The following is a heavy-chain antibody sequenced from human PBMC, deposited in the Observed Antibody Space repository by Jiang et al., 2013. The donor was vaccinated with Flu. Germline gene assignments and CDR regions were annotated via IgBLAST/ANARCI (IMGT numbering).Heavy chain of an antibody. CDR2: INPNSGGT. CDR1: GYTFTGYY. V-gene: IGHV1-2*02. CDR3: ARDLYYYDSSGGAFDI. J-gene: IGHJ3*02. Sequence: SGAEVKKPGASVKVSCKASGYTFTGYYMHWVRQAPGQGLEWMGWINPNSGGTNYAQKFQGRVTMTRDTSISTAYMELSRLRSDDTAVYYCARDLYYYDSSGGAFDIWGQGTMVTVSS. D-gene: IGHD3-22*01.